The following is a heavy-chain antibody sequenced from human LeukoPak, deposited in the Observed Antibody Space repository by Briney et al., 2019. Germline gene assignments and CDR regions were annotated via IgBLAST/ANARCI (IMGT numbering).Heavy chain of an antibody. J-gene: IGHJ3*02. CDR3: AKDLRLLWFGELRGAFDI. CDR1: GFTFSSCG. D-gene: IGHD3-10*01. CDR2: LSDSGGST. V-gene: IGHV3-23*01. Sequence: PGGTLRLSCAASGFTFSSCGMSWVRQAPGKGLEWVSALSDSGGSTFYADSVKGRFTISRDNSKNTLYLQMNSLRAEDTAVYYCAKDLRLLWFGELRGAFDIWGQGTMVTVSS.